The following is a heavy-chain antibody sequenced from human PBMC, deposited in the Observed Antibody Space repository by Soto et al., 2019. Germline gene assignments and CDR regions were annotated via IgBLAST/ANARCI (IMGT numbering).Heavy chain of an antibody. CDR3: ARANDYGARFDP. D-gene: IGHD4-17*01. CDR2: IYYSGST. V-gene: IGHV4-31*03. CDR1: GGSISSGGYY. Sequence: QVQLQESGPGLVKPSQTLSLTCTVSGGSISSGGYYWSWIRQHPGKGLEWIGYIYYSGSTYYNPPLQSRVTISVDTSTNQFSLKLSSVTAADPAVYYWARANDYGARFDPWGQGTLVTVSS. J-gene: IGHJ5*02.